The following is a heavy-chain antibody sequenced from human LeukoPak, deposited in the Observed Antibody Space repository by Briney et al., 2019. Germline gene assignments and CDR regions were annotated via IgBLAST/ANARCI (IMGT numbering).Heavy chain of an antibody. V-gene: IGHV1-2*04. D-gene: IGHD3-22*01. CDR1: GYTFTGYY. Sequence: ASVKVSCKASGYTFTGYYMHWVRQAPGQGLEWMGWINPNSGGTNYAQKFQGWVTMTRDTSISTAYMELSRLRSDDTAVYYCARDYYDSSGPLGVGYWGQGTLVTVSS. CDR2: INPNSGGT. J-gene: IGHJ4*02. CDR3: ARDYYDSSGPLGVGY.